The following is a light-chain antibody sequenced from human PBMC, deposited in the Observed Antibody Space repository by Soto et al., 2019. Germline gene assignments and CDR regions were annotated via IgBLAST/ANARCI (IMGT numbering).Light chain of an antibody. V-gene: IGKV3D-20*01. CDR1: ESVSTN. CDR3: QQYGSSRT. CDR2: DAS. J-gene: IGKJ1*01. Sequence: EIEMTQSPATLSLAPGERVTLSCRASESVSTNLAWYQQKPGLAPRLLIYDASNRATGIPDRFSGSGSGTDFTLTISRLEPEDFAVYYCQQYGSSRTFGQGTKVDIK.